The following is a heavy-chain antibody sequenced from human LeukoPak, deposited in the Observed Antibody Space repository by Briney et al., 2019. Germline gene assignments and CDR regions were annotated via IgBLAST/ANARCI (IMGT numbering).Heavy chain of an antibody. CDR1: GLTFSSYW. Sequence: PGGSLRLSCAASGLTFSSYWMSWVRQAPGKGLEWVANIKQDGSEKYYVDSVKGRFTISRDNAKNSLYLQMNSLRAEDTAVYYCARLRYYGSGSYRYYFDYWGQGTLVTVSS. D-gene: IGHD3-10*01. V-gene: IGHV3-7*01. CDR2: IKQDGSEK. J-gene: IGHJ4*02. CDR3: ARLRYYGSGSYRYYFDY.